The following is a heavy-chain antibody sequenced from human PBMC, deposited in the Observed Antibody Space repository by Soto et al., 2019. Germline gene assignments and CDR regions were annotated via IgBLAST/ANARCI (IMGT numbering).Heavy chain of an antibody. CDR3: ASGAYDSSGYYPDY. CDR1: GGSISSGGYY. CDR2: IYYSGST. J-gene: IGHJ4*02. Sequence: SETLSLTCTVSGGSISSGGYYWSCIRQPPGKGLEWIGYIYYSGSTFYNPSLTSRVTISVDTSKNQFSLKLSSVTAADTAVYYLASGAYDSSGYYPDYWGQGTLVTVSS. V-gene: IGHV4-30-4*01. D-gene: IGHD3-22*01.